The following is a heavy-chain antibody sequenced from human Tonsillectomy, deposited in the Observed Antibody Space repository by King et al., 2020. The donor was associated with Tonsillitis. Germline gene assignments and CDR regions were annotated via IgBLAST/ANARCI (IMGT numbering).Heavy chain of an antibody. Sequence: VQLQESGPGLVKLSETLSLTCTVSGGSISSYYWSWIRQPPGKGLEWIGYIYYSGSTNYNPSLKSRVTISVDTSKNQFSLKLSSVTAADTAVYYCATGHGDYWGQGTLVTVSS. CDR1: GGSISSYY. D-gene: IGHD5-24*01. J-gene: IGHJ4*02. V-gene: IGHV4-59*01. CDR3: ATGHGDY. CDR2: IYYSGST.